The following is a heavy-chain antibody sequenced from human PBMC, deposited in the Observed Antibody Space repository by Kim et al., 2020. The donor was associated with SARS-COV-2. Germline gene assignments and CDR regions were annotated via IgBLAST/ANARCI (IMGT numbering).Heavy chain of an antibody. CDR2: LFHSGST. CDR3: ARVHTSSWEIDY. D-gene: IGHD6-13*01. J-gene: IGHJ4*02. CDR1: GYSITSGYY. V-gene: IGHV4-38-2*02. Sequence: SETLSLTCSVSGYSITSGYYWAWIRQPPGKGLQWIGNLFHSGSTYHTPSLKSRVTTSLDTSRNQFSLNLSSVTVADTAVYYCARVHTSSWEIDYWGQGTL.